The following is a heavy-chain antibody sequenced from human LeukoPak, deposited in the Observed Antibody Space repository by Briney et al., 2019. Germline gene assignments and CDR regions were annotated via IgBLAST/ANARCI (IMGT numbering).Heavy chain of an antibody. J-gene: IGHJ3*02. CDR3: AVYQELGAFDI. CDR1: GGSISSSSYY. CDR2: IYYSGST. Sequence: SETLSLTCTVSGGSISSSSYYWGWIRQPPGKGLEWIGSIYYSGSTYYNPSLKSRVTLSVDTSKNQLSLNLSSVTAADTAVYYCAVYQELGAFDIWGQGTMVTVSS. V-gene: IGHV4-39*01. D-gene: IGHD3-10*01.